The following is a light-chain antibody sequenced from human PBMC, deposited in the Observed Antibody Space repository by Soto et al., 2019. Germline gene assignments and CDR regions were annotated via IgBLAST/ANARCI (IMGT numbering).Light chain of an antibody. CDR2: WAS. CDR3: QQYYSTPRT. Sequence: DIVMTQSPDSLAVSLGERATINCKSSQSGLDSSNNKNYLAWLQQKPGQPPKLLIYWASTRESGVPDRFSGSGSGTDFTLTISSLQAEDVAVYYCQQYYSTPRTFGQGTKVDI. J-gene: IGKJ1*01. CDR1: QSGLDSSNNKNY. V-gene: IGKV4-1*01.